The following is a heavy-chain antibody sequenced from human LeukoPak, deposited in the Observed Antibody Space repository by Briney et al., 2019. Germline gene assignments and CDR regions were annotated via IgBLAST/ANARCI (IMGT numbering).Heavy chain of an antibody. CDR1: GNTFTDYY. V-gene: IGHV1-2*02. D-gene: IGHD2-15*01. CDR2: INPRDGGT. Sequence: ASVKVSCKGSGNTFTDYYLHWGRQAPGQALEWVGNINPRDGGTSSPPNFRGRVTMTTDASSSTVYMELSRLTSDDTAIYYCAREGNGLLSKDLDYWGQGTLVTVSS. J-gene: IGHJ4*02. CDR3: AREGNGLLSKDLDY.